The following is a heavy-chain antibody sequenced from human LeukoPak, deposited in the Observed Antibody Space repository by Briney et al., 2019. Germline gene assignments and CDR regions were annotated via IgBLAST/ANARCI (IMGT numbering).Heavy chain of an antibody. CDR1: GFTVSSNY. CDR3: ARGGGVYYDSSGYLDY. D-gene: IGHD3-22*01. Sequence: GGSLRLSCAASGFTVSSNYMSWVRQAPGEGLEWVSVIYSGGSTYYADSVKGRFTISRDNSKNTLYLQMNSLRAEDTAVYYCARGGGVYYDSSGYLDYWGQGTLVTVSS. J-gene: IGHJ4*02. V-gene: IGHV3-53*01. CDR2: IYSGGST.